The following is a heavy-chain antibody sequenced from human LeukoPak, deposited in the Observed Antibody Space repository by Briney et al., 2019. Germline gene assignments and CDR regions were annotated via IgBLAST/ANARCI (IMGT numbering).Heavy chain of an antibody. CDR3: ARLWGVIITD. Sequence: SETLSLTCTVSGGSISSSSYYWGWIRQPPGKGLEWIGSIYYSGSTYYNPSLKSRVTISVDTSKNQFSLKLSSVTAADTAVYYCARLWGVIITDWGQGTLVTVSS. CDR2: IYYSGST. D-gene: IGHD3-10*01. V-gene: IGHV4-39*01. CDR1: GGSISSSSYY. J-gene: IGHJ4*02.